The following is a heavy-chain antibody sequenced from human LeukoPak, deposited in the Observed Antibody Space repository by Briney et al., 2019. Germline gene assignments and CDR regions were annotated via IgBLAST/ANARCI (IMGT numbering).Heavy chain of an antibody. D-gene: IGHD3-9*01. CDR1: GYNFTNYY. CDR3: ARGGALRYFAWFSAY. CDR2: MNPSGDTT. J-gene: IGHJ4*02. Sequence: GASVKVSCKTSGYNFTNYYMHWVRQAPGHGLEWMGIMNPSGDTTTYAEKFQGRVTMTRDTSTSTVYMELSSLRSEHTAVYYCARGGALRYFAWFSAYWGQGTLVTVSS. V-gene: IGHV1-46*01.